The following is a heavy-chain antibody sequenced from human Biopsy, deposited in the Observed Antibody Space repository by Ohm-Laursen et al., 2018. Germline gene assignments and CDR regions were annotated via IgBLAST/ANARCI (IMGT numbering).Heavy chain of an antibody. J-gene: IGHJ6*02. CDR2: INPNSGNA. CDR3: ARVPAYPSIDGYYGLDL. Sequence: SVKVSCKASGYTFAGYYLHWVRQAPGHGLEWMGWINPNSGNANYAQSFQGRLAVTRDTSISTAYMELTSLTFDDTAIYYCARVPAYPSIDGYYGLDLWGQGTTVIVSS. V-gene: IGHV1-2*02. D-gene: IGHD3-9*01. CDR1: GYTFAGYY.